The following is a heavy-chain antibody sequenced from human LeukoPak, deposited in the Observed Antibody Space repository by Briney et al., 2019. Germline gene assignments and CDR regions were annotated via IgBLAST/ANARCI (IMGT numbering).Heavy chain of an antibody. CDR2: IYYSGST. CDR1: GGSISSYY. D-gene: IGHD6-6*01. V-gene: IGHV4-59*08. J-gene: IGHJ2*01. Sequence: SETLSLTCTVSGGSISSYYWSWIWQPPGEGLVWIGYIYYSGSTNYNPSLKSRVTISVDTSKTQFSLKLSSVTAADTAVYYCARGVKIEYSSSSRNWYFDLWGRGTLVTVSS. CDR3: ARGVKIEYSSSSRNWYFDL.